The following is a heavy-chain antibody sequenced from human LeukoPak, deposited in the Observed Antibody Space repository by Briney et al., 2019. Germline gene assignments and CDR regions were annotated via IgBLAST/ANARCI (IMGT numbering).Heavy chain of an antibody. V-gene: IGHV1-46*01. CDR1: GYTFTSYY. Sequence: GASVKVSCKASGYTFTSYYMHWVRQAPGQGLEWMGIINPSGGSTSYAQKFQGRVTMTRDTSTSTVYMELSSLRSEDTAVYYCARDFSVDVPAVAVYYYGMDVWGQGTTVTVSS. CDR3: ARDFSVDVPAVAVYYYGMDV. J-gene: IGHJ6*02. CDR2: INPSGGST. D-gene: IGHD2-2*01.